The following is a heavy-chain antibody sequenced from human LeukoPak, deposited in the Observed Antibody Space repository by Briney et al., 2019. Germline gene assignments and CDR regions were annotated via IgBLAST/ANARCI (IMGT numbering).Heavy chain of an antibody. V-gene: IGHV1-46*01. CDR3: ARGYGRSVATIYRWAHDY. Sequence: GASVKVSCKASGYTFTNYYIHWVRQAPGQGLEWMGIINPSGGSTSYAQKFQGRVTMTRDMSTSTVYMELSSLRSEDTAVYYCARGYGRSVATIYRWAHDYWGQGTLVTVSS. CDR2: INPSGGST. J-gene: IGHJ4*02. CDR1: GYTFTNYY. D-gene: IGHD5-24*01.